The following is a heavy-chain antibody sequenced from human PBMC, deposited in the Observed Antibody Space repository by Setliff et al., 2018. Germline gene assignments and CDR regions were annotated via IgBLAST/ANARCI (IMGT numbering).Heavy chain of an antibody. CDR1: GFTLNNYT. D-gene: IGHD3-16*01. CDR3: ARDRGGGLYDY. Sequence: SLRLSCAASGFTLNNYTMSWVRQAPGKRLEWVSVVYRGGSTTFYADSVKGRFTISRDNAKNSLFLQMNSLRVEDTAMYFCARDRGGGLYDYWGRGTLVTVSS. CDR2: VYRGGSTT. J-gene: IGHJ4*02. V-gene: IGHV3-23*03.